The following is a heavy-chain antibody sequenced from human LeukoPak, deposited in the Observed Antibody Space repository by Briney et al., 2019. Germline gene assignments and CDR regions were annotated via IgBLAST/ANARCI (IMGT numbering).Heavy chain of an antibody. CDR2: ISYDGSNK. D-gene: IGHD3-22*01. Sequence: PGGSLRLSCAASGFTFSSYGMHWVRQAPGKGLEWVAVISYDGSNKYYADSVKGRFTISRDNSKNTLYLQMNSLRAEDTAVYYGAKAKVDSSGFGADYWGQGTLVTVSS. V-gene: IGHV3-30*18. J-gene: IGHJ4*02. CDR3: AKAKVDSSGFGADY. CDR1: GFTFSSYG.